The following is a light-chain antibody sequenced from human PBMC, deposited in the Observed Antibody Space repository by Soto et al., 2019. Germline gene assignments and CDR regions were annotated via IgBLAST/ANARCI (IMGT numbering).Light chain of an antibody. CDR1: SSDVGGYTY. CDR2: DVN. CDR3: CSYAGSYTVV. V-gene: IGLV2-11*01. J-gene: IGLJ1*01. Sequence: QSALTQPRSVSGSPGQSVTISCTGTSSDVGGYTYVSWYQQHPGKAPKLMIYDVNKRPSGVPDRFSGSKSGNTASLTISGLQSEDEADYYCCSYAGSYTVVFGTGTKVTVL.